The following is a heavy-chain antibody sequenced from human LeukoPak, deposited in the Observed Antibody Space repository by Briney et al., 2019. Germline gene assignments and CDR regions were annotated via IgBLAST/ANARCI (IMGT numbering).Heavy chain of an antibody. CDR3: ARNGLNCGGDCYLFDY. D-gene: IGHD2-21*02. CDR1: GYTFTSYY. Sequence: RASVKVSCKASGYTFTSYYMHWVRQAPGQGLEWMGIINPSGGSTSYAQKFQGRVTMTRDTSTSTVYMELSSLRSEDTAVYYCARNGLNCGGDCYLFDYWGQGTLVTVSS. V-gene: IGHV1-46*01. J-gene: IGHJ4*02. CDR2: INPSGGST.